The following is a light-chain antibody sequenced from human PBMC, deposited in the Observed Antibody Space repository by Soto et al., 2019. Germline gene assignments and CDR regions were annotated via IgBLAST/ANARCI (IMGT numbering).Light chain of an antibody. V-gene: IGLV4-69*01. Sequence: QLVLTQSPSASASLGASVKLTCTLSSGHSNYAIAWHQQQSEKGPRYLMKINSDGSHSKGDGIPDRFSGSSSGAERYLTISSLQSEDEADYYCHTWGSGIVVFGGGTKLTVL. J-gene: IGLJ2*01. CDR3: HTWGSGIVV. CDR1: SGHSNYA. CDR2: INSDGSH.